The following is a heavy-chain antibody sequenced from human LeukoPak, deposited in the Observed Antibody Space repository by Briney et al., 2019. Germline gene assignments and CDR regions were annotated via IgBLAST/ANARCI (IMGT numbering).Heavy chain of an antibody. CDR2: IKHDGSEQ. CDR1: GFTFRSYW. V-gene: IGHV3-7*01. CDR3: AKGRYSGSTYYFDY. D-gene: IGHD1-26*01. Sequence: GGSLRLSCAASGFTFRSYWMSWVRQAPGKGLEWVANIKHDGSEQYYVDSVKGRFTLSRDNPKNSLYLQMNSLRAEDTAAYYCAKGRYSGSTYYFDYWGQRTLVIVSS. J-gene: IGHJ4*02.